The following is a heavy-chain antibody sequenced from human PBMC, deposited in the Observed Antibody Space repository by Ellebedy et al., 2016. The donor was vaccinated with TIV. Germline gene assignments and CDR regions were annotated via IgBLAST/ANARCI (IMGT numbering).Heavy chain of an antibody. J-gene: IGHJ3*02. CDR1: GYSFTNYW. CDR3: ASDLSYGDEVRALGAFDI. CDR2: IYPGDSDP. D-gene: IGHD4-17*01. Sequence: GESLKISCKGSGYSFTNYWIGWVRQMPGKGLEWMGIIYPGDSDPRYSPSFQGQVTISADKSISTAYLQWSSLKASDTAMYYCASDLSYGDEVRALGAFDIWGQGTMVTVSS. V-gene: IGHV5-51*01.